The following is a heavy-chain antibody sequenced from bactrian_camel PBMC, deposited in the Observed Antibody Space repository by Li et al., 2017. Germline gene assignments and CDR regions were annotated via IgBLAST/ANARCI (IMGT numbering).Heavy chain of an antibody. J-gene: IGHJ6*01. CDR2: IDNDGSE. CDR1: GNTYNSYN. CDR3: AADSARGCTTVVVGSSRVT. V-gene: IGHV3S53*01. D-gene: IGHD6*01. Sequence: HVQLVESGGGSVPPGGSVRLSCAASGNTYNSYNSGCMAWFRQAPGKKREGVAVIDNDGSEIYVDSVKGRFTISQDNAKNTVCLQMNSLKPEDTAMYYCAADSARGCTTVVVGSSRVTGARGPRSPSP.